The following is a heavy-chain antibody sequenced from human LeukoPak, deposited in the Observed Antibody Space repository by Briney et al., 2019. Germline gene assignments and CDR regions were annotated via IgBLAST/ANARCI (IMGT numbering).Heavy chain of an antibody. Sequence: GGSLRLSCAPSGYTVSINSVSWIRQIPGKGLEWVSAVYYGGSTFYADSVKGRFTSSRDISKNTWNLQMNSLRAEDTAVYYCARVAKDCGGDCFVDSWGQGTQVTVSS. CDR2: VYYGGST. D-gene: IGHD2-21*01. V-gene: IGHV3-66*01. J-gene: IGHJ4*02. CDR1: GYTVSINS. CDR3: ARVAKDCGGDCFVDS.